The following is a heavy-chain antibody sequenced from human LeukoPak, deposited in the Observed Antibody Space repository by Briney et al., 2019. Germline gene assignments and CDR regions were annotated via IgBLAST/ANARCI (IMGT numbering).Heavy chain of an antibody. J-gene: IGHJ3*02. Sequence: PGGSLRLSCAASAFTFSSYWMSWVRQAPGKGLGWVANIKQHGSEKYYVDSVKGRFTISRDNAKNSLYLQMNSLRAEDTAVYYCAREGDGGLRYCSGGSCSTDAFDIWGQGTMVTVSS. CDR2: IKQHGSEK. D-gene: IGHD2-15*01. V-gene: IGHV3-7*03. CDR3: AREGDGGLRYCSGGSCSTDAFDI. CDR1: AFTFSSYW.